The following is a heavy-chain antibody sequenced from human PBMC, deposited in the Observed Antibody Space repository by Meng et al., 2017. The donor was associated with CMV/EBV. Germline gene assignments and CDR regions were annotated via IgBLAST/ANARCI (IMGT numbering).Heavy chain of an antibody. Sequence: GSLRLSCTVSGGSISSSSYYWGWIRQPPGKGLEWIGSIYYSGSTYYNPSLKSRVTISVDTSKNQFSLKLSSVTAADTAVYYCAREWGGIVVVPAAMGIDYWGQGTLVTVSS. V-gene: IGHV4-39*07. CDR2: IYYSGST. CDR1: GGSISSSSYY. D-gene: IGHD2-2*01. J-gene: IGHJ4*02. CDR3: AREWGGIVVVPAAMGIDY.